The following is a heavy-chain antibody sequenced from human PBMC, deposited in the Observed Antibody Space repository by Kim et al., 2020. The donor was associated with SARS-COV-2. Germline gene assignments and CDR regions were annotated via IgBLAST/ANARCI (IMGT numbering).Heavy chain of an antibody. D-gene: IGHD3-9*01. Sequence: GGSLRLSCAASGFTFSSYGMHWVRQAPGKGLEWVAVISYDGSNKYYADSVKGRFTISRDNSKNTLYLQMNSLRAEDTAVYYCAKDLFLVAGYFDWSRHYYYYGMDVWGQGTTVTVSS. CDR1: GFTFSSYG. CDR3: AKDLFLVAGYFDWSRHYYYYGMDV. CDR2: ISYDGSNK. J-gene: IGHJ6*02. V-gene: IGHV3-30*18.